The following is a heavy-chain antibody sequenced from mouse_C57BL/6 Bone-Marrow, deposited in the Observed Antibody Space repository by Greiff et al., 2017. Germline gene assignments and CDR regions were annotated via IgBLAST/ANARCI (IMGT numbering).Heavy chain of an antibody. CDR1: GFTFSSYA. CDR2: ISDGGSYT. CDR3: ARGGSNWDPFFDY. D-gene: IGHD4-1*01. Sequence: EVKLVESGGGLVKPGGSLKLSCAASGFTFSSYAMSWVRQTPEKRLEWVATISDGGSYTYYPDNVKGRFTISRDNAKNNLYLQMSHLKSEDTAMYYCARGGSNWDPFFDYWGQGTTLTVSS. V-gene: IGHV5-4*03. J-gene: IGHJ2*01.